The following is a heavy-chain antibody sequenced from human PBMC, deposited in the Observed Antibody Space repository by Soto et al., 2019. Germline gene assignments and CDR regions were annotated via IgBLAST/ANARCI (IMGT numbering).Heavy chain of an antibody. CDR3: ARYAALGGKTLYGMDV. D-gene: IGHD3-16*01. V-gene: IGHV3-21*02. CDR1: GFNLSNHD. J-gene: IGHJ6*02. CDR2: LSSGGSYI. Sequence: EVQLVESGGGLVKPGGSLRLSCAASGFNLSNHDMNWVRQRPGKGLEWVSSLSSGGSYIFYADSLRGRFTISRDSAKNLLYLHINSLRGEDTAVYYCARYAALGGKTLYGMDVWGQGTTVTVSS.